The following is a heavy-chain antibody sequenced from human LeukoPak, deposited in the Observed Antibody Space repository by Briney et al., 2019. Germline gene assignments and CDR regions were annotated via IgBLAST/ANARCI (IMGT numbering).Heavy chain of an antibody. Sequence: PGGSLRLSCAASGFTFSSSGIHWVRQAPGKGLEWVAVISYDGSNKYYADSVKGRFTISRDNSKNTLYLQMNSLRAEDTAVYYCARAGLMVRGVLGGMDVWGQGTTVTVSS. J-gene: IGHJ6*02. CDR2: ISYDGSNK. D-gene: IGHD3-10*01. CDR3: ARAGLMVRGVLGGMDV. CDR1: GFTFSSSG. V-gene: IGHV3-30*03.